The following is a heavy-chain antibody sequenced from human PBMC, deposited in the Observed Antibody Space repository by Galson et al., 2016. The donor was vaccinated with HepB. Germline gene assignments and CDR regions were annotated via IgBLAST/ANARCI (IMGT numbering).Heavy chain of an antibody. D-gene: IGHD7-27*01. J-gene: IGHJ4*02. Sequence: ETLSLTCTVSGGSIRTSSYYWGWIRQPPGKGLEWIGNIYYSGSPYYNPSFNSRVTISIDTSKNQFSLKLTTVTAADTAVYFCARPRASWGLGGQNYFDDWGQGTLVTVSS. CDR1: GGSIRTSSYY. CDR2: IYYSGSP. CDR3: ARPRASWGLGGQNYFDD. V-gene: IGHV4-39*01.